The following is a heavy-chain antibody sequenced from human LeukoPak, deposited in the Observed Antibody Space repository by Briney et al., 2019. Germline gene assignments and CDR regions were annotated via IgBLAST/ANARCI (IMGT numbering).Heavy chain of an antibody. Sequence: ASVKVSCKASGYTFTSYGISWVRQAPGQGLEWMGGIIPIFGTANYAQKFQGRVTITADESTSTAYMELSSLRSEDTAVYYCAREEIYGVFPYWGQGTLVTVSS. CDR3: AREEIYGVFPY. V-gene: IGHV1-69*13. CDR2: IIPIFGTA. D-gene: IGHD4-17*01. J-gene: IGHJ4*02. CDR1: GYTFTSYG.